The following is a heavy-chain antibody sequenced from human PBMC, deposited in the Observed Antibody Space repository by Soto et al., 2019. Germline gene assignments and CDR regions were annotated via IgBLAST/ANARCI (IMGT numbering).Heavy chain of an antibody. V-gene: IGHV3-49*03. CDR2: IRSKAYGGTT. Sequence: GGSLRLSCTASGFTFGDYAMSWFRQAPGKGLEWVGFIRSKAYGGTTEYAASVKGRFTISRDDSKSIAYLQMNSLKTEDTAVYYCTRAPGNPLYSGYDFAFDIWGQGTMVTVSS. CDR3: TRAPGNPLYSGYDFAFDI. D-gene: IGHD5-12*01. J-gene: IGHJ3*02. CDR1: GFTFGDYA.